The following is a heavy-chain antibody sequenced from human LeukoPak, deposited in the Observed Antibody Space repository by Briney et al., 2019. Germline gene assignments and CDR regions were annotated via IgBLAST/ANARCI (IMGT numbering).Heavy chain of an antibody. D-gene: IGHD2-2*02. Sequence: GGSLRLSCAASGFTLSSYAMTWVRQAPGKGLEWVSGISNSGGSTYYADSVKGRFTISRDNSKNTLYLQMKSLRAEDTAVYYCARARYCSSTRCYIDYWGQGTLVTVSS. CDR1: GFTLSSYA. CDR3: ARARYCSSTRCYIDY. CDR2: ISNSGGST. V-gene: IGHV3-23*01. J-gene: IGHJ4*02.